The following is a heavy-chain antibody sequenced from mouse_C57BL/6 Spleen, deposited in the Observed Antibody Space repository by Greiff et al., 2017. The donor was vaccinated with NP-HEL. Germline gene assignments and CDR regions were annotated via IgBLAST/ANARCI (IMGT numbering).Heavy chain of an antibody. CDR2: INPNNGGT. J-gene: IGHJ4*01. V-gene: IGHV1-18*01. Sequence: VQLQQSGPELVKPGASVKIPCKASGYTFTDYNMDWVKQSHGKSLEWIGDINPNNGGTIYNQKFKGKATLTVDKSSSTAYMELRSLTSEDTAVYYCARRDYSKIDYAMDYWGQGTSVTVSS. D-gene: IGHD2-5*01. CDR1: GYTFTDYN. CDR3: ARRDYSKIDYAMDY.